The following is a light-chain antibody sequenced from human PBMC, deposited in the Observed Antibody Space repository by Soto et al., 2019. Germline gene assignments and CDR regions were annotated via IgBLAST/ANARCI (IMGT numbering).Light chain of an antibody. Sequence: QSALTQPPSASGSPGQSVTISCTGTSSDVGGYNYVSWYQQHPGRAPKLMIYEVSKRPSGVPDRFSGSKSGNTASLTVSGLQAEDEADYYCNSYAGSNIVFGTETKVTVL. V-gene: IGLV2-8*01. J-gene: IGLJ1*01. CDR1: SSDVGGYNY. CDR2: EVS. CDR3: NSYAGSNIV.